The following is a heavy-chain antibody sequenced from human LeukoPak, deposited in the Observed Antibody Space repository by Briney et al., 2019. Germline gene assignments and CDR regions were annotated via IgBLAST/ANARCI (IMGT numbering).Heavy chain of an antibody. V-gene: IGHV1-18*01. J-gene: IGHJ5*02. D-gene: IGHD1-20*01. Sequence: ASVKVSCKASGYTFSRYGISWVRKAPGHGLEGREGISAYNGNAKYAQTLQGRVTMTTDTSTSTAYMELRSLRSDDTAVYYCARTVDSYNWRENWFDPWGQGTLVTVSS. CDR3: ARTVDSYNWRENWFDP. CDR1: GYTFSRYG. CDR2: ISAYNGNA.